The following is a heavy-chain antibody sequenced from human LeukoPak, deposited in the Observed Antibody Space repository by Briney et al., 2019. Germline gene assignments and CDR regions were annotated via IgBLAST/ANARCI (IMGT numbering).Heavy chain of an antibody. Sequence: GGSLRLSCAASGFTFSNYDMHWVRQAPGKGLEWVAVIWYDRSNKYYADSVKGRFTISRDNSKNTLYLQMNSLRAEDTAVYYCARDDYGGKLDIWGQGTVVTASS. CDR2: IWYDRSNK. CDR1: GFTFSNYD. CDR3: ARDDYGGKLDI. V-gene: IGHV3-33*01. D-gene: IGHD4-23*01. J-gene: IGHJ3*02.